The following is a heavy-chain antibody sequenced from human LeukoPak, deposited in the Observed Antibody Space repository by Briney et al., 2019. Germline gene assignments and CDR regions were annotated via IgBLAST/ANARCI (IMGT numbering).Heavy chain of an antibody. CDR2: FYTIGST. Sequence: SETLSLTCTVSGDSISRYYWSWIRQPAGKGLEWIGRFYTIGSTNYNPSLKSRVTMSLDTSKNQFSLALNSVTAADTAVYYCARSAPSVTSYYFDSWGQGTLVTVSS. D-gene: IGHD4-17*01. J-gene: IGHJ4*02. CDR3: ARSAPSVTSYYFDS. CDR1: GDSISRYY. V-gene: IGHV4-4*07.